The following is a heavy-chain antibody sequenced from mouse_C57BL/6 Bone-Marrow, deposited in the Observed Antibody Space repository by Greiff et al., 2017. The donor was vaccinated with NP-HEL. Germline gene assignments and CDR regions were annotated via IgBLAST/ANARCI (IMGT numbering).Heavy chain of an antibody. CDR2: IRNKANNHET. Sequence: EVKLVESGGGLVQPGGSMKLSCAASGFTFSDSWMDWVRQSPEKGLEWVAEIRNKANNHETYYAESVKGRFTISRDDSKSSFYLQINSLRAEDTGIYYCTRWLHWYFDVWGTGTTVTVSS. J-gene: IGHJ1*03. CDR3: TRWLHWYFDV. V-gene: IGHV6-6*01. CDR1: GFTFSDSW. D-gene: IGHD2-2*01.